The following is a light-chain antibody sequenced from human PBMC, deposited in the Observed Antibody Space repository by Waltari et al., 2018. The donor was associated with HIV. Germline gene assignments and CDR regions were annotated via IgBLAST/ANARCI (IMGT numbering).Light chain of an antibody. J-gene: IGKJ2*01. CDR1: HPVSSSA. Sequence: TVLTQSPDTLSLSPGATSTLSCRASHPVSSSALAWYQQQPGQAPRLLIYGASNRATGIPDRFSGSVSGTEFTLTISRLEPEDFAVYYCQHYDTSPPVYTFGQGTKLEIK. V-gene: IGKV3-20*01. CDR2: GAS. CDR3: QHYDTSPPVYT.